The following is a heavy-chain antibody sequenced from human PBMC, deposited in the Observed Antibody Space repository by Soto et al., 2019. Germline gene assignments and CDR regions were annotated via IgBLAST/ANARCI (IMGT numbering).Heavy chain of an antibody. J-gene: IGHJ4*02. CDR3: XXXXXTVTTLDY. CDR1: GGSISSGGYS. V-gene: IGHV4-30-2*01. Sequence: QLQLQESGSGLVKPSQTLSLTCAVSGGSISSGGYSWGWIRQPPGKGLEWIGYIYQSGSTYYNPSLXXXXXXXXXXXXXXXXXXXXXXXXXXXXXSXXXXXXXTVTTLDYWGQGTLVTVSS. D-gene: IGHD4-4*01. CDR2: IYQSGST.